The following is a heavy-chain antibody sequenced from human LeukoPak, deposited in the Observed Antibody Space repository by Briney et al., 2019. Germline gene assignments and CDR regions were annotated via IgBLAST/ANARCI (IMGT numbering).Heavy chain of an antibody. V-gene: IGHV3-21*01. CDR1: GFTFSSYS. D-gene: IGHD4-17*01. CDR3: AREDCGDEGDY. J-gene: IGHJ4*02. CDR2: ISSSSSYI. Sequence: PGGSLRLSCAASGFTFSSYSMNWVRQAPGKWLEWVSSISSSSSYIYYADSVKGRFTISRDNAKNSLYLQMNSLRAEDTAVYYCAREDCGDEGDYWGQGTLVTVSS.